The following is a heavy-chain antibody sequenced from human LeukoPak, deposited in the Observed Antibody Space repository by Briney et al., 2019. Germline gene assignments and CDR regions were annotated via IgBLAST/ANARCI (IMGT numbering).Heavy chain of an antibody. Sequence: GESLMIFCKGSGYSFTSYRIGWVRQMPRQGLEWMGIIYPGDSHTRYSPSFQGQVTISADKSISTAYLQWSSLKASDTGIYYCARRLDYYYGMDVWGQGTTVTVSS. D-gene: IGHD3-9*01. CDR1: GYSFTSYR. V-gene: IGHV5-51*01. CDR2: IYPGDSHT. J-gene: IGHJ6*02. CDR3: ARRLDYYYGMDV.